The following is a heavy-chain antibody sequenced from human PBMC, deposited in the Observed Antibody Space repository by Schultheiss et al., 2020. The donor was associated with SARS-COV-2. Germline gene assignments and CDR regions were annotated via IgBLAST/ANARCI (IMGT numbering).Heavy chain of an antibody. CDR1: GGSFSGYY. Sequence: SQTLSLTCDVYGGSFSGYYWSWIRQPPGKGLEWIGYIYNNVDINYTPSLKSRLTIALDTSKNQFSLRLSSVIAADTAVYYCARGLGTRSSSFNWFDPWGQGTLVTVSS. CDR2: IYNNVDI. V-gene: IGHV4-59*01. J-gene: IGHJ5*02. D-gene: IGHD6-13*01. CDR3: ARGLGTRSSSFNWFDP.